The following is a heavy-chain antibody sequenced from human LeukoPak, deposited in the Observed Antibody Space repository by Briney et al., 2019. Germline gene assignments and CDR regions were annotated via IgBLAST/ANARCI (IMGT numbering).Heavy chain of an antibody. D-gene: IGHD6-19*01. CDR2: IYYSGST. Sequence: SETLSLTCDVSGGSISSYYWSWIRQPPGKGLERIGYIYYSGSTNYNPSLKSRVTISVDTSKNQFSLKLSSVTAADTAVYYCARATYSSGWGTSDYWGQGTLVTVSS. V-gene: IGHV4-59*01. CDR3: ARATYSSGWGTSDY. CDR1: GGSISSYY. J-gene: IGHJ4*02.